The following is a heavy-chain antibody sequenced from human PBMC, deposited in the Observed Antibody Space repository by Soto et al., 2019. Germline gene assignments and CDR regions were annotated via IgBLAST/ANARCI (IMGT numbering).Heavy chain of an antibody. V-gene: IGHV1-3*01. CDR1: GYTFTSYA. J-gene: IGHJ1*01. Sequence: GASVKVSCKASGYTFTSYAMHWVRQAPGQRLEWMGWINAGNGNTKYSQKFQGRVTITRDTSASTAYMELSSLGSEDTAVYYCATGSSSWYPFYFQHRGQGTLVTVSS. CDR3: ATGSSSWYPFYFQH. D-gene: IGHD6-13*01. CDR2: INAGNGNT.